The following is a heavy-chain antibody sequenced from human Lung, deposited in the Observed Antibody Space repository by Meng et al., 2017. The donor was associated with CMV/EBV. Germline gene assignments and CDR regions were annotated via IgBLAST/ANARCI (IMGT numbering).Heavy chain of an antibody. J-gene: IGHJ4*02. Sequence: SXXVSXKASGYTFTGYYMHWVRQAPGQGLEWMGWINPNSGGTNYAQKFQGRVTMTRDTSISTAYMELSRLRSDDTAVYYWERGGGRLSSCWPWDFDYWGQGXLVTVSS. CDR2: INPNSGGT. CDR3: ERGGGRLSSCWPWDFDY. V-gene: IGHV1-2*02. D-gene: IGHD6-19*01. CDR1: GYTFTGYY.